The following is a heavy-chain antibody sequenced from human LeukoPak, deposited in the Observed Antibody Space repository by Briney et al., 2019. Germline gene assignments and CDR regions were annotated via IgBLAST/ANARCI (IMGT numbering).Heavy chain of an antibody. D-gene: IGHD6-13*01. CDR3: ARAEDASANDY. J-gene: IGHJ4*02. CDR2: IYYSGST. Sequence: SETLSLTCTVSGGSISSYYWSWIRQPPGKGLEWIGYIYYSGSTNYNPSLKSRVTISVDTSKNQFSLKLSSVTAADTAVYYCARAEDASANDYWGQGTLVTVSS. V-gene: IGHV4-59*12. CDR1: GGSISSYY.